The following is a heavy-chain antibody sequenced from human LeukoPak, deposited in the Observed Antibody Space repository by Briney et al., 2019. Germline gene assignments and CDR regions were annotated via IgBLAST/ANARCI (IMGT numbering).Heavy chain of an antibody. D-gene: IGHD3-9*01. CDR2: IIPILGIA. CDR1: GGTFSSYA. Sequence: SVKVSCKASGGTFSSYAISWVRPAPGQGLEWMGRIIPILGIANYAQKFQGRVTITADKSTSTAYMELSSLRSDDTAVYYCARDPFHYDILTGYYDDYWGQGTLVTVSS. J-gene: IGHJ4*02. V-gene: IGHV1-69*04. CDR3: ARDPFHYDILTGYYDDY.